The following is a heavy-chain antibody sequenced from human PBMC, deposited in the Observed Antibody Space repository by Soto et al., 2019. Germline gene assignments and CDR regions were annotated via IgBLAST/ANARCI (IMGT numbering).Heavy chain of an antibody. CDR1: GGSLSRYA. J-gene: IGHJ6*02. Sequence: SVKVSCKASGGSLSRYATIWVRQAPGQGLEWMGGIIPIFGTTNYAQRFQDRVTITADESTTTAYMEVSSLRSEDTAVYYCASTVATPYGDYYNMDVWGQGTTVTVSS. CDR2: IIPIFGTT. CDR3: ASTVATPYGDYYNMDV. D-gene: IGHD4-17*01. V-gene: IGHV1-69*13.